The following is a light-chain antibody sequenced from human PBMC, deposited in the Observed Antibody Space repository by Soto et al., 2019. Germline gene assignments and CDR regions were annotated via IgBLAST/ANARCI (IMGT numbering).Light chain of an antibody. Sequence: QSALTQPRSVSGSPGQSVTIPCAGTSSDVGGYNYVSWYQHHPGKAPKFMIYDVNKRPSGVPDRFSGSKSGNTASLTISGLQAEDEADYYCCSYVGGYTYVFGSGTEVTVL. V-gene: IGLV2-11*01. J-gene: IGLJ1*01. CDR2: DVN. CDR3: CSYVGGYTYV. CDR1: SSDVGGYNY.